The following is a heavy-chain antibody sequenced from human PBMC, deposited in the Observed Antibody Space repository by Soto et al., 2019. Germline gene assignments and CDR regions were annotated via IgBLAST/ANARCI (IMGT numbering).Heavy chain of an antibody. V-gene: IGHV3-48*04. CDR2: ISSTSSDT. CDR3: ARARRGSYSFA. CDR1: GFIFSHYN. D-gene: IGHD2-15*01. J-gene: IGHJ5*02. Sequence: EVQLVESGGGLVQPGGSLRLSCAASGFIFSHYNMNWVRQAPGKGLEWIAYISSTSSDTDYADSVRGRFTISRDNAKNSLFLQMGSLRAEDTAVYYCARARRGSYSFAWGQGALVTVSS.